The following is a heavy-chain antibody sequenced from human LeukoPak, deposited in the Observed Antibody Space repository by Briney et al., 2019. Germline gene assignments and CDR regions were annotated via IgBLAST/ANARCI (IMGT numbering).Heavy chain of an antibody. CDR2: SSSSGSTI. CDR3: ARRRDFIDY. J-gene: IGHJ4*02. CDR1: GFTLSDYY. D-gene: IGHD3/OR15-3a*01. V-gene: IGHV3-11*01. Sequence: GGSLRLSCAASGFTLSDYYMSWIRQDPGKGLAGVSYSSSSGSTIYYADSVKGRFAISRDNAKNSRYLQMNSLRAEDTAAYYCARRRDFIDYWGQGTLVTVSS.